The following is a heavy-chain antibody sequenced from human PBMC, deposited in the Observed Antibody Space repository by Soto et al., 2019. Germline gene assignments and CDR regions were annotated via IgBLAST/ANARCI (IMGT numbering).Heavy chain of an antibody. Sequence: QLQESVPGLVKPSETLSITCTVSGGSINTNTYFWGWIRQPPGKGLEWIGSVYYSGTTYSNPSLQSRLTISVDTSKKQFSLTLSSVTAADTAVYFCAGGYPADWSFDLWGRGSLVTVSS. D-gene: IGHD3-22*01. V-gene: IGHV4-39*01. J-gene: IGHJ2*01. CDR1: GGSINTNTYF. CDR2: VYYSGTT. CDR3: AGGYPADWSFDL.